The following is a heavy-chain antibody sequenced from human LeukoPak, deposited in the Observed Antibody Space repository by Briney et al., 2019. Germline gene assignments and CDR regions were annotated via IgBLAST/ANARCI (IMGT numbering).Heavy chain of an antibody. V-gene: IGHV4-59*01. CDR1: GGSISSYY. CDR2: IYYSGST. CDR3: AREYCSGGSCYHAWFDP. J-gene: IGHJ5*02. Sequence: SETLALTCTVSGGSISSYYWSWIRQPPGKGLEWIGYIYYSGSTNYNPSLKSRVTISVDTSKNQFSLKLSSVTAADTAVYYCAREYCSGGSCYHAWFDPWGQGTLVTVSS. D-gene: IGHD2-15*01.